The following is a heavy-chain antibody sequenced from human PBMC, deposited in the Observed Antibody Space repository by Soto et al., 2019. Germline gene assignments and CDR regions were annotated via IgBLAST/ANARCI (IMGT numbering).Heavy chain of an antibody. CDR2: VSWHSGIL. Sequence: EVQLVESGGGLVQPGRSLRLSCAASGFTFDDYAMHWVRQAPGKGLEWVSGVSWHSGILGYADSVKGRFTISRDNANNSLYLQMNSLRAEDTALYYCAKARYCSGGRCYDFDYWGQVTLVTVSS. D-gene: IGHD2-15*01. CDR3: AKARYCSGGRCYDFDY. V-gene: IGHV3-9*01. CDR1: GFTFDDYA. J-gene: IGHJ4*02.